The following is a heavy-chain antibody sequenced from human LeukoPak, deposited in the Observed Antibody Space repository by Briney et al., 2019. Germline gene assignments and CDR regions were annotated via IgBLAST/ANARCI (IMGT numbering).Heavy chain of an antibody. J-gene: IGHJ4*02. CDR3: ARNYPPELFDY. CDR1: DYSTSSGYY. CDR2: MYHSGTT. D-gene: IGHD1-26*01. V-gene: IGHV4-38-2*01. Sequence: SETLSLTCAVSDYSTSSGYYWGWIRQPPGKGLEWIGSMYHSGTTYYNPSLKSRVTISVDTSKNQFSLKLTSVTAADTAVYYCARNYPPELFDYWGQGILVTVSS.